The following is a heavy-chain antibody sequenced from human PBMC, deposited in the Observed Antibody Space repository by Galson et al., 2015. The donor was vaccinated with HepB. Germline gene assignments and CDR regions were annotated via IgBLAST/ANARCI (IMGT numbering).Heavy chain of an antibody. CDR2: ISYDGSNK. V-gene: IGHV3-30-3*01. CDR1: GFTFSSYA. Sequence: SLRLSCAASGFTFSSYAMHWVRQAPGKGLEWVAVISYDGSNKYYADSVKGRFTISRDNSKNTLYLQMNSLRAEDTAVYYCARGYYDSSGYLYFDYWGQGTLVTVSS. CDR3: ARGYYDSSGYLYFDY. J-gene: IGHJ4*02. D-gene: IGHD3-22*01.